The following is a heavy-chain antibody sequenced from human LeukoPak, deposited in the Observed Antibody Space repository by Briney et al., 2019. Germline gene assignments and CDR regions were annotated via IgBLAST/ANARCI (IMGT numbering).Heavy chain of an antibody. CDR3: ARDAFTTTYYYYGMDV. CDR1: GFTFSSYG. CDR2: IWYDGSNK. V-gene: IGHV3-33*01. J-gene: IGHJ6*02. Sequence: GGSLRLSCVASGFTFSSYGMHWVRQAPGKGLEWVAVIWYDGSNKYYADSVKGRFTISRDNSKNTLYLQMNSLRAEDTAVYYCARDAFTTTYYYYGMDVWGQGTTVTVSS. D-gene: IGHD3-22*01.